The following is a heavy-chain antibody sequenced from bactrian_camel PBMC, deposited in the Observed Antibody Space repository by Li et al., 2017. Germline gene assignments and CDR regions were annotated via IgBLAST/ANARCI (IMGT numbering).Heavy chain of an antibody. V-gene: IGHV3S53*01. D-gene: IGHD2*01. CDR2: MNSIGSE. J-gene: IGHJ4*01. Sequence: VQLVESGGGSVQAGGSLRLSCVASGNSIRTYFVGWFRQAPGKEREGIAVMNSIGSERYADSVKGRFAVSKDNAKNTLFLQMNSLKPEDTAMYYCAAGHGGTCLLWAVSYWGQGTQVTVS. CDR1: GNSIRTYF. CDR3: AAGHGGTCLLWAVSY.